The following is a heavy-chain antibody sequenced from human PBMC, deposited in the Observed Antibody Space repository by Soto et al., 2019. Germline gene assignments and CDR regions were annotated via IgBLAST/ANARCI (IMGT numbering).Heavy chain of an antibody. Sequence: QVQLVQSGAEVKKPGSSVKVSCKASGGTLSSYAISWVRQAPGQGLEWMGGIIPTFATTDNARKFQDRVTITADESMSTVYMVLSSLRSEDTAIYYCARGHDYVWGSYRLDHWGQGTQVTVSS. D-gene: IGHD3-16*02. CDR2: IIPTFATT. CDR3: ARGHDYVWGSYRLDH. CDR1: GGTLSSYA. J-gene: IGHJ4*02. V-gene: IGHV1-69*12.